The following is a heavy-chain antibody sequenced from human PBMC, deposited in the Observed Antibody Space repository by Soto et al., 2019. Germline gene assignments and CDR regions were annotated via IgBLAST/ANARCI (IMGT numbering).Heavy chain of an antibody. CDR3: ARDHLFEALRSSAFDI. CDR2: IKQDGSEK. Sequence: PGGSLRLSCAASGFTVSSNYMSWVRQAPGKGLEWVANIKQDGSEKYYVDSVKGRFTISRDNAKNSLYLQMNSLRAEDTAVYYCARDHLFEALRSSAFDIWGQGTMVT. CDR1: GFTVSSNY. J-gene: IGHJ3*02. V-gene: IGHV3-7*01. D-gene: IGHD3-3*01.